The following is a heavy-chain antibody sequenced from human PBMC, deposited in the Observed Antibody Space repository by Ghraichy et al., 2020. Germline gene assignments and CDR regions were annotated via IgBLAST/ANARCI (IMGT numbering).Heavy chain of an antibody. D-gene: IGHD3-22*01. CDR1: GGSTRDPNYY. CDR3: ATNEQLLVIET. V-gene: IGHV4-39*02. CDR2: IYHLGNT. Sequence: SETLSLTCTVSGGSTRDPNYYWTWIRQAPGKGLEWLGSIYHLGNTYYHPSLKSRVIISLDTSKNHFSLRLTSVTAADTAKYYCATNEQLLVIETWGQGTLVRVSS. J-gene: IGHJ1*01.